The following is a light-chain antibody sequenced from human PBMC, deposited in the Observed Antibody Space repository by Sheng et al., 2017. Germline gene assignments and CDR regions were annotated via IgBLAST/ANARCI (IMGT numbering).Light chain of an antibody. V-gene: IGKV3-15*01. Sequence: ETVMTQSPATLSVSPGERATLSCRASQSVSSNLAWYQQKPGQAPXLLIYGASTRATGIPARFSGSGSGXEFTLTISSLQSEDFAVYYCQQYNNWPPTFGGGTKVEIK. CDR1: QSVSSN. CDR2: GAS. J-gene: IGKJ4*01. CDR3: QQYNNWPPT.